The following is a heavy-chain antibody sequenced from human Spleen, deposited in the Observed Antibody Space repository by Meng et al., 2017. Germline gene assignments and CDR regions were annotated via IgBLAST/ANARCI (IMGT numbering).Heavy chain of an antibody. CDR3: ARDSNKYYYDIYFQY. Sequence: SETLSLTCTVSGGSISSYYWSWIRQPAGKGLEWIGRIYTSGSTNYNPSLKSRVTMSVDTSKNQFSLKLSSVTAADTAVYYCARDSNKYYYDIYFQYWGQGTLVTVSS. D-gene: IGHD3-22*01. CDR2: IYTSGST. CDR1: GGSISSYY. J-gene: IGHJ1*01. V-gene: IGHV4-4*07.